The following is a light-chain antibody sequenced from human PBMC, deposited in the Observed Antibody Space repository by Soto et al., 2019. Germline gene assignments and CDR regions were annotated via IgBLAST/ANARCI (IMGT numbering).Light chain of an antibody. CDR2: TNT. Sequence: QSALAQPPSASGTPGQRVTISCSGSSSNVGGNPVNWYQHVPTTAPKLLIYTNTQRPSGVPDRFSGSKSGTSASLAISGLHSEDEADYYCASWDDSLNGPVFGTGTKVTVL. CDR1: SSNVGGNP. J-gene: IGLJ1*01. V-gene: IGLV1-44*01. CDR3: ASWDDSLNGPV.